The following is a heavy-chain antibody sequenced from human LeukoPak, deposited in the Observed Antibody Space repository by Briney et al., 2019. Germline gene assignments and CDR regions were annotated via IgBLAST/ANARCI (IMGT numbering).Heavy chain of an antibody. CDR3: ARDWAPSWGWYYFDY. CDR1: GGTFSSYA. Sequence: SVKVSCKASGGTFSSYAISWVRQAPGQGLEWMGRIIPILGIANYAQKFQGRVTITADKSTSTAYMELSSLRSEDTAVYYCARDWAPSWGWYYFDYWGQGTLVTVSS. J-gene: IGHJ4*02. D-gene: IGHD2-15*01. CDR2: IIPILGIA. V-gene: IGHV1-69*04.